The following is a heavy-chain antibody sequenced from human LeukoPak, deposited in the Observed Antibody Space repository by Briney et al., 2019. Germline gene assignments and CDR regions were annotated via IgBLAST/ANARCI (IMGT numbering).Heavy chain of an antibody. Sequence: PGGSLRLSCVASGLTFSNAWMSWVRQAPGKGLEWVGRIKSKTDGGTTDYAAPVKGRFTISRDDSKNTLYLQMNSLRAEDTAVYYCARAYCGGDCDPPPPYYYYYGMDVWGQGTTVTVSS. J-gene: IGHJ6*02. D-gene: IGHD2-21*02. V-gene: IGHV3-15*01. CDR2: IKSKTDGGTT. CDR3: ARAYCGGDCDPPPPYYYYYGMDV. CDR1: GLTFSNAW.